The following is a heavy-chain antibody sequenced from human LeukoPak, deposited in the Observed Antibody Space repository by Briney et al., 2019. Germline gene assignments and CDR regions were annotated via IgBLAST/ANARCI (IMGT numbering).Heavy chain of an antibody. CDR1: TFNFNDIW. V-gene: IGHV3-7*01. CDR3: AGEPRGVAY. D-gene: IGHD3-16*01. Sequence: GGSLRLSCVVATFNFNDIWMTWVRQAPGMGLEWVAMINQDGSQMYYVDSVRGRFTISRDSGKDSLYLQMNSLRAEDTGVYYCAGEPRGVAYWGQGTLVTVSS. J-gene: IGHJ1*01. CDR2: INQDGSQM.